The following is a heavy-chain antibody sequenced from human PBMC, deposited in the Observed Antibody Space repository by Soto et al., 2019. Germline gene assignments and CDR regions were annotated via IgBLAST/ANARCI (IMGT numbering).Heavy chain of an antibody. J-gene: IGHJ4*02. V-gene: IGHV4-61*01. CDR2: VYNSGSA. D-gene: IGHD4-17*01. CDR1: GGSVSRGSYY. Sequence: SETLSLTCTVSGGSVSRGSYYWSWIRKPPGKGLEWIAYVYNSGSANYNPSLRSRVTISVDTSKNQFSLKLSSVTAADTAVYYCAGDSLRDYGSPVYFDYWGQGTLVTVSS. CDR3: AGDSLRDYGSPVYFDY.